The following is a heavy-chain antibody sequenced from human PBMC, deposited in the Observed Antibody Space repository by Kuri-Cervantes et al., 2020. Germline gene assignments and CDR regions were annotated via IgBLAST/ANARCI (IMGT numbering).Heavy chain of an antibody. CDR1: GGSISSSSYY. Sequence: GSLRLSCTVSGGSISSSSYYWGWIRQPPGKGLEWIGSIYYSGSTYYNPSFKSRVTISVDTSKNQFSLKLSSVTAADTAVYYCARHLPREYCSSTSCYPPNWFDPWGQGTLVTVSS. CDR3: ARHLPREYCSSTSCYPPNWFDP. J-gene: IGHJ5*02. D-gene: IGHD2-2*01. CDR2: IYYSGST. V-gene: IGHV4-39*01.